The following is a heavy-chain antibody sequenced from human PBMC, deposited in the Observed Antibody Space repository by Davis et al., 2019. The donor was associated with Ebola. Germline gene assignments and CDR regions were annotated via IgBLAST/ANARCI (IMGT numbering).Heavy chain of an antibody. D-gene: IGHD2-21*02. Sequence: SLKISCTGSGFVFDDHAIHWVRQAPGKGLEWVAGINWNSAFIVYVDSVNGRFTIYRDNAKNSLYLQMNSLRVEDTAVYYCAREGGGDYGLDYWGQGTLVTVSS. CDR3: AREGGGDYGLDY. V-gene: IGHV3-9*01. CDR1: GFVFDDHA. J-gene: IGHJ4*02. CDR2: INWNSAFI.